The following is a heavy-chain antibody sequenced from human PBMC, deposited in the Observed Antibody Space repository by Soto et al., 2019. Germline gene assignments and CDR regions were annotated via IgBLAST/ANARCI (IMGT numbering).Heavy chain of an antibody. CDR2: IWYDGSNK. CDR3: ARDPGSYTGYYYGMDV. V-gene: IGHV3-33*01. J-gene: IGHJ6*02. D-gene: IGHD6-19*01. Sequence: GGSLRLSCAASGFTFSSYGMHWVRQAPGKGLEWVAVIWYDGSNKYYADSVKGRFTISRDNSKNTLYLQMNSLRAEDTAVYYCARDPGSYTGYYYGMDVWGQGTTVTAP. CDR1: GFTFSSYG.